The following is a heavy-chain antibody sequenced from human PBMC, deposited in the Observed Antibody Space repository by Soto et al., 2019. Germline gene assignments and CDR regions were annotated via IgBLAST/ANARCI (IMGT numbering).Heavy chain of an antibody. CDR3: ARAGSSSSGMLDY. Sequence: GSLRLSCAASGFTFSSYAMHWVRQAPGKGLEWVAVISYDGSNKYYADSVKGRFTISRDNSKNTLYLQMNSLRAEDTAVYYCARAGSSSSGMLDYWGQGTLVTVSS. D-gene: IGHD6-6*01. CDR1: GFTFSSYA. V-gene: IGHV3-30-3*01. CDR2: ISYDGSNK. J-gene: IGHJ4*02.